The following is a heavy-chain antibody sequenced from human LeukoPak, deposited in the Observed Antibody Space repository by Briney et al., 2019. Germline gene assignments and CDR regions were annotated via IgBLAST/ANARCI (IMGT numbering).Heavy chain of an antibody. Sequence: SETLSLTCTVSGGFLSSYYWSWIRQPPGKGLEWIGHIYYSGSTNYNPSLKSRVTISVDTSKNQFSLKLSSMTAADTAVYYCARDHYYGMDVWGQGTTVTVSS. CDR3: ARDHYYGMDV. J-gene: IGHJ6*02. CDR1: GGFLSSYY. CDR2: IYYSGST. V-gene: IGHV4-59*01.